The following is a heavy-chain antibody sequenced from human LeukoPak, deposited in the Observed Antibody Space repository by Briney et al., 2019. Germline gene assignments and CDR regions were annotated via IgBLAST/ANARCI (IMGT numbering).Heavy chain of an antibody. Sequence: PGGSLRLSSAASGFTFCNYGMKCVRQAPGKGLEWVSGISWNGGSTNYADSVKGRFTISRDNAKSSLYLQMNSLRAEDTALYFCAKSGASVEGSSYFDYWGQGTLVTVSS. CDR1: GFTFCNYG. V-gene: IGHV3-20*03. D-gene: IGHD5-12*01. J-gene: IGHJ4*02. CDR3: AKSGASVEGSSYFDY. CDR2: ISWNGGST.